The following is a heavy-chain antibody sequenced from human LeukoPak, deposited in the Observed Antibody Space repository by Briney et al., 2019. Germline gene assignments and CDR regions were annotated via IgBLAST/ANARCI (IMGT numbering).Heavy chain of an antibody. V-gene: IGHV4-34*01. CDR3: ARSKVLRFLEWLFGMDV. CDR2: INHSGST. J-gene: IGHJ6*02. CDR1: GGSFSGYY. Sequence: PSETLSVTCAVYGGSFSGYYWSWIRQPPGKGLEWIGEINHSGSTNYNPSLKSRVTISVDTSKNQFSLKLSSVTAADTAVYYCARSKVLRFLEWLFGMDVWGQGTTVTVSS. D-gene: IGHD3-3*01.